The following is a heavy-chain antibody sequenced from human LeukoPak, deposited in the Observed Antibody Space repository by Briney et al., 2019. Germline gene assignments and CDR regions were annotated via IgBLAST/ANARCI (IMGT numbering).Heavy chain of an antibody. CDR1: GYNFRSYW. Sequence: GESLKISCKGSGYNFRSYWIAWVRQMPGKGLEFMGTLYPGDSDTRYSPSFQGQVTFSADKSISTAYLQWSSLKASDTAMYYCATEYSGSYGSAFDIWGQGTMVTVSS. J-gene: IGHJ3*02. V-gene: IGHV5-51*01. D-gene: IGHD1-26*01. CDR3: ATEYSGSYGSAFDI. CDR2: LYPGDSDT.